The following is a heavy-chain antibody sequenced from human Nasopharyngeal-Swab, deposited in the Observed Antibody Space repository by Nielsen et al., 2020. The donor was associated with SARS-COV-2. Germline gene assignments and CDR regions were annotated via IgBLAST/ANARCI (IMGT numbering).Heavy chain of an antibody. Sequence: GGSLSLSCAASGFTVSSNYMSWVRQAPGKGLEWVSVIYSGGSTYYADSVKGRFTISRDNSKNTLYLQMNSLRAEDTAVYYCAGPSYYDFWSGYHFDYWGQGTLVTVSS. V-gene: IGHV3-66*01. CDR2: IYSGGST. D-gene: IGHD3-3*01. J-gene: IGHJ4*02. CDR1: GFTVSSNY. CDR3: AGPSYYDFWSGYHFDY.